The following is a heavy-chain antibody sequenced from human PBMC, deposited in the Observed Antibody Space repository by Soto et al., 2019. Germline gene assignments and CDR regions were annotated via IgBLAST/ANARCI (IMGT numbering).Heavy chain of an antibody. D-gene: IGHD3-10*01. CDR1: GFTLSGRS. Sequence: EVQLVESEGGLVQPGGSLRLSCAASGFTLSGRSMHWVRQAPGKGLVWVSGIDNAGTDSTYADSVKGRFTSSRDNAKNMLYLQMNSLRVEDTAVYYCDRGWFGPDVWVKGTTVTVSS. CDR3: DRGWFGPDV. J-gene: IGHJ6*04. CDR2: IDNAGTDS. V-gene: IGHV3-74*01.